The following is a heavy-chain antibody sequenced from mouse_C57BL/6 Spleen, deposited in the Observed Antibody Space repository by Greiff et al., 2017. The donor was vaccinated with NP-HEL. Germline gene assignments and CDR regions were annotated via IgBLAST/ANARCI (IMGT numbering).Heavy chain of an antibody. Sequence: QVQLQQPGAELVKPGASVKMSCKASGYTFTSYWITWVKQRPGQGLEWIGDVYPGSGSTNYNEKFKSKATLTVDTSSRTAYMQHSSLTSEDSAVYYCARRGVISYAMGYWGQGTSVTVSA. V-gene: IGHV1-55*01. J-gene: IGHJ4*01. CDR1: GYTFTSYW. CDR3: ARRGVISYAMGY. CDR2: VYPGSGST. D-gene: IGHD1-1*01.